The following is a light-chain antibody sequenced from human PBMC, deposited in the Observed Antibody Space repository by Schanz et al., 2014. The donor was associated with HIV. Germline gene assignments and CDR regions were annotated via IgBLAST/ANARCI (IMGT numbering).Light chain of an antibody. J-gene: IGLJ2*01. CDR2: EVT. Sequence: QSVLTQPRSVSGSPGQSVTISCTGTSSDVGGYNYVSWYQLRPGKAPQLMIYEVTKQPSGVPDRFSGSKSGNTASLTVSGLQAEDEADYYCSSYAGSNVIFGGGTKLTVL. CDR1: SSDVGGYNY. V-gene: IGLV2-8*01. CDR3: SSYAGSNVI.